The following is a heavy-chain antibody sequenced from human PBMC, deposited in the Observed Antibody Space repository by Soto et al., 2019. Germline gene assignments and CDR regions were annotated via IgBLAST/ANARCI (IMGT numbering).Heavy chain of an antibody. CDR2: ISAYKTNI. V-gene: IGHV1-18*01. J-gene: IGHJ4*02. CDR1: GYTFPNYG. Sequence: ASVKVSCKASGYTFPNYGITWVRQAPGQGLEWMGWISAYKTNIKYAQKFQGRVTLTTDTSTSTAYMELRSLRSDDTAIYYCVRDLDGSGAYYTNFWGQGTLVTVSS. CDR3: VRDLDGSGAYYTNF. D-gene: IGHD3-10*01.